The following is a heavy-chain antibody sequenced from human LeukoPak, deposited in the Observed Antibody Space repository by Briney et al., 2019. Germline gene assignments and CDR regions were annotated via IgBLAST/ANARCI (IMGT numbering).Heavy chain of an antibody. CDR2: ISGSGGST. CDR3: AKDSSSWHYSAFDI. J-gene: IGHJ3*02. D-gene: IGHD6-13*01. CDR1: GFTFSSYA. Sequence: PGGALRLSCAASGFTFSSYAMSWVRQAPGKGLEWVSAISGSGGSTYYADSVKGRFTISRDNSKNTLYLQMNSLRADDTAVYYCAKDSSSWHYSAFDIWGQGTMVTVSS. V-gene: IGHV3-23*01.